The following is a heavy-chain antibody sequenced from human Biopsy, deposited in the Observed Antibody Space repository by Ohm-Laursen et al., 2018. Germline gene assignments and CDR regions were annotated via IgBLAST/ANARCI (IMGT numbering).Heavy chain of an antibody. CDR3: ARQYYGSGMLSYFDL. Sequence: SDTLPLTCTVSGGSISSHYWTWIRQPAGKGLEWIGHIYSSGSTNYYPPLKSRVTMSVDTSKNQFSLKLSSVTAADTAVYFCARQYYGSGMLSYFDLWGRGTLVTVSS. CDR2: IYSSGST. D-gene: IGHD3-10*01. J-gene: IGHJ2*01. V-gene: IGHV4-4*07. CDR1: GGSISSHY.